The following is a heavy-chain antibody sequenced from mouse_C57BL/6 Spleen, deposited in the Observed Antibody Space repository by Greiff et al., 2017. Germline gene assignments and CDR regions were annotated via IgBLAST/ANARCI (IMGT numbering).Heavy chain of an antibody. D-gene: IGHD5-5*01. CDR2: INPNNGGT. J-gene: IGHJ3*01. Sequence: VQLQQSGPELVKPGASVKISCKASGYTFTDYYMNWVKQSHGKSLEWIGDINPNNGGTSYNQKFKGKATLTVDKSSSTAYMELRSLTSEDSAVYYCAVNWNYLFADWGQGTLVTVSA. CDR1: GYTFTDYY. CDR3: AVNWNYLFAD. V-gene: IGHV1-26*01.